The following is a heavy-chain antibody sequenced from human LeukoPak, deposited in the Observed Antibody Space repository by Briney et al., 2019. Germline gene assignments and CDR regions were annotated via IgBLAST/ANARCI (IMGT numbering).Heavy chain of an antibody. Sequence: PSETLSLTCTVSDYSIRSGYYWGWIRQPAGKGLEWIGRIYTSGSTNYNPSLKSRVTMSVDTSKNQFSLKLSSVTAADTAVYYCARDRGARRDGYNYEGQVDYWGQGTLVTVSS. CDR1: DYSIRSGYY. CDR2: IYTSGST. D-gene: IGHD5-24*01. V-gene: IGHV4-4*07. J-gene: IGHJ4*02. CDR3: ARDRGARRDGYNYEGQVDY.